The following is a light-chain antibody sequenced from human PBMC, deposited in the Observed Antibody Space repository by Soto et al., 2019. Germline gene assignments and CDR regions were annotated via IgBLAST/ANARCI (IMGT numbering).Light chain of an antibody. CDR1: QSVSSY. CDR2: DAS. CDR3: QQRSNWPIT. Sequence: EIVLTQSPATLSLSPGARATLSCRASQSVSSYLACYQQKPGQAPRLLIYDASNRATGIPARFSGSGSGTDFTLTISSLEPEDFAVYYCQQRSNWPITFGQGTRLEMK. J-gene: IGKJ5*01. V-gene: IGKV3-11*01.